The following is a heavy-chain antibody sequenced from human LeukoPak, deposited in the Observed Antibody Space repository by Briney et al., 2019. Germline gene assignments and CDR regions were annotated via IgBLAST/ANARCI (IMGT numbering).Heavy chain of an antibody. D-gene: IGHD3-22*01. CDR3: AKDYYESSAYPYYFDY. CDR2: ISGSGRNT. Sequence: GGSLRLSCVASGFTFGKYWMSWVRQAPGKGLEWVSAISGSGRNTFYADSVKGRFIISRDNSRNMLYLEMNSLRAEDTAVYYCAKDYYESSAYPYYFDYWGQGTLVTVSS. V-gene: IGHV3-23*01. CDR1: GFTFGKYW. J-gene: IGHJ4*02.